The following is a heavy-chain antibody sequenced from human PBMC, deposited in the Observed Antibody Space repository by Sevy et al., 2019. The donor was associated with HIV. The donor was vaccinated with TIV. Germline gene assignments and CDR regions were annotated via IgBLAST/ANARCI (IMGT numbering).Heavy chain of an antibody. CDR2: IYYSGST. CDR3: ATYSGYFLSLSRAYYYYYMDV. D-gene: IGHD5-12*01. J-gene: IGHJ6*03. V-gene: IGHV4-59*01. Sequence: SETLSLTCTVSGGSISSYYWSWIRQPPGKGLEWIGYIYYSGSTNYNPSLKSRVTISVDTSKNQFSLKLSSVTAADTAVYYCATYSGYFLSLSRAYYYYYMDVWGKGTTVTVSS. CDR1: GGSISSYY.